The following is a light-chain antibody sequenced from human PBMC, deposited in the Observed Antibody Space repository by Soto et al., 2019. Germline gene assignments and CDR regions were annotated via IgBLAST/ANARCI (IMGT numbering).Light chain of an antibody. V-gene: IGKV1-5*03. CDR2: KAS. CDR1: QTIRSW. CDR3: QHYNSYSEA. Sequence: DIQMTQSPSTLSGSVGDRVTITCRASQTIRSWLAWYQQKPGKAPKLLIYKASTLKSGVPSRFSGSGSGTKFTLTISSLQPDDFATYYCQHYNSYSEAFGQGTKVDIK. J-gene: IGKJ1*01.